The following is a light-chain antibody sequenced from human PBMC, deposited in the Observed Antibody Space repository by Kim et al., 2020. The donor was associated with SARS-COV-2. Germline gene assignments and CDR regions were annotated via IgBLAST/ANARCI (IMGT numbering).Light chain of an antibody. J-gene: IGLJ2*01. V-gene: IGLV3-19*01. CDR1: SLRSYY. CDR2: GKN. CDR3: NSRDSNDNVV. Sequence: SSALTQDPAVSVALGQTVRITCHGDSLRSYYATWYQQKPGQAPILVIYGKNNRPSGIPDRFSGSSSGNTASLTITGTQAGDEADYYCNSRDSNDNVVFGGGTQLTVL.